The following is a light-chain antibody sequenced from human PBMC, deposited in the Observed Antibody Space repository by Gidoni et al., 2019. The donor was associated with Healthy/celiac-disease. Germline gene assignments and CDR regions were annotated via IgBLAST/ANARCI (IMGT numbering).Light chain of an antibody. J-gene: IGKJ3*01. CDR1: RSVSSSY. CDR3: QQYGSSPPVT. CDR2: GAS. Sequence: ENVFTQSPGTMSLSPGERATLSCRARRSVSSSYLAWYQQKPGQAPRLLIYGASSRATGIPDRFSGSGSGTDFTLTISSLEPEDFAVYYCQQYGSSPPVTFGPGTKVEIK. V-gene: IGKV3-20*01.